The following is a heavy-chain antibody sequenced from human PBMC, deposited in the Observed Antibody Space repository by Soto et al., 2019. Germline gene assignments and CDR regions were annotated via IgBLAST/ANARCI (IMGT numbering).Heavy chain of an antibody. Sequence: GESLKISCKGSGYSFTSYWIGWVRQMPGKGLEWMGIIYPGDSDTRYSPSFQGQVTISADKPISTAYLQWSSLKASDTAMYYCARLYYYDSSGYHPLFDYWGQGTLVTVSS. CDR2: IYPGDSDT. CDR1: GYSFTSYW. D-gene: IGHD3-22*01. CDR3: ARLYYYDSSGYHPLFDY. V-gene: IGHV5-51*01. J-gene: IGHJ4*02.